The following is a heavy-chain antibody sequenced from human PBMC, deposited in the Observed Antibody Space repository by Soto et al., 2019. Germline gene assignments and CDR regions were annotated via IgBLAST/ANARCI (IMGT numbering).Heavy chain of an antibody. CDR2: ISGSSHDT. D-gene: IGHD5-12*01. J-gene: IGHJ4*02. CDR3: VRAARLADH. V-gene: IGHV3-11*05. Sequence: PGGSLRLSCAASGFSFSGHYMNWIRQSPGKGLEWISYISGSSHDTNYADSVRGRFTISRDNAKNSLYLEMNSLRDEDTAVYYCVRAARLADHWGQGTLVTVSS. CDR1: GFSFSGHY.